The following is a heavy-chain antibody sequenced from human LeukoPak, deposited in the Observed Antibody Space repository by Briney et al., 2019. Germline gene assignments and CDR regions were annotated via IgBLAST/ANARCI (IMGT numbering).Heavy chain of an antibody. CDR2: IHYSGST. Sequence: SETLSLTCTVSGGSISSYYWNWIRQPPGRGLEWIGYIHYSGSTKYNPSLKSRVTISVDTSKNQFSLKLSSVTAADTAVYYCAREYYDFWSGSFYFDYWSQGTLVTVSS. CDR1: GGSISSYY. D-gene: IGHD3-3*01. V-gene: IGHV4-59*01. CDR3: AREYYDFWSGSFYFDY. J-gene: IGHJ4*02.